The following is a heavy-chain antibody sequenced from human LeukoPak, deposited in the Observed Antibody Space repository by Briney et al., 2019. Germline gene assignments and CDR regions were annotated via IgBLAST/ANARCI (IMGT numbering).Heavy chain of an antibody. J-gene: IGHJ1*01. CDR2: IYYSGST. CDR3: ARVIVAAGQEYFQH. D-gene: IGHD6-13*01. Sequence: SETLSLTCTVSGGSISSSSYYWGWIRQPPGKGLEWIGSIYYSGSTYYNPSLKSRVTISVDTSKNQFSLKLSSVTAADTAVYYCARVIVAAGQEYFQHWGQGTLVTVSS. CDR1: GGSISSSSYY. V-gene: IGHV4-39*07.